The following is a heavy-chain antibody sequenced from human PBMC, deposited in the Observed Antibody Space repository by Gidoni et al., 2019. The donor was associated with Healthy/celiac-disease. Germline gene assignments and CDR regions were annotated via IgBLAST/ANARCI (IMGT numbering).Heavy chain of an antibody. D-gene: IGHD2-15*01. V-gene: IGHV5-51*01. CDR3: ARSDCSGGSCSYYYGMDV. CDR2: IYPGDADT. CDR1: GYSFTSYW. J-gene: IGHJ6*02. Sequence: EVQLVQSGAEVKKPGESLKISCKGSGYSFTSYWNGWVRHMPGKGREWLGFIYPGDADTRYSPTYQGQGTISADKSISTAYLQWSSLKASDTAMYYCARSDCSGGSCSYYYGMDVWGQGTTVTVSS.